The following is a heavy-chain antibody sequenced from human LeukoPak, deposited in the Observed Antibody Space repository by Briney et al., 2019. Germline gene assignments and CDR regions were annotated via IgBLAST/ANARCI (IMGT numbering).Heavy chain of an antibody. CDR3: ARHYYSDPFDY. CDR1: GGSISSYY. V-gene: IGHV4-59*01. CDR2: IYYSGST. J-gene: IGHJ4*02. D-gene: IGHD4-17*01. Sequence: SETLSLTCTVSGGSISSYYWSWIRQPPGKGLEWIGDIYYSGSTNYNPSLKSRVTISVDTSKTQFSLKLSSVTAADTAVYYCARHYYSDPFDYWGQGTLVTVSS.